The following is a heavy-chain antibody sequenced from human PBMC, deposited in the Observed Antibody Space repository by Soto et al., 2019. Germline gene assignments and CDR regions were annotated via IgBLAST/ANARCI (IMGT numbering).Heavy chain of an antibody. Sequence: SETLSLTCTVSGDSITNNNYHWGWTRQPPGKGLEWIGYIYYSGSTYYNPSLKSRVIISADTSKNQFSLKLSSVTAADAAVYYCARASPPANTAVSPSHHFYGMDVWGQGTTVTVSS. CDR1: GDSITNNNYH. V-gene: IGHV4-30-4*08. CDR3: ARASPPANTAVSPSHHFYGMDV. CDR2: IYYSGST. D-gene: IGHD5-18*01. J-gene: IGHJ6*02.